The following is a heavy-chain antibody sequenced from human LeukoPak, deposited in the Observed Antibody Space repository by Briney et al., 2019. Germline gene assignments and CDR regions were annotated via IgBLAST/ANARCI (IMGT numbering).Heavy chain of an antibody. CDR2: INPNSVGT. CDR1: GYTFTGYY. CDR3: ASGTYNWTDGGDY. J-gene: IGHJ4*02. D-gene: IGHD1-20*01. V-gene: IGHV1-2*05. Sequence: ASVKVSCKASGYTFTGYYIHWVRQAPGQGLEWMGRINPNSVGTNYAQKFQGRVTMTRDTSISTAYMELSRLRSHDTDVYYCASGTYNWTDGGDYWGQGTLVTVSS.